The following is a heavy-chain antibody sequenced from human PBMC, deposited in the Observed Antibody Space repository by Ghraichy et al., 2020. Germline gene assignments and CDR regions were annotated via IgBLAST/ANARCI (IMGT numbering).Heavy chain of an antibody. CDR2: ISGSGGST. V-gene: IGHV3-23*01. Sequence: GSLRLSCAASGFTFSSYAISWVRQAPGKGLEWVSAISGSGGSTYYADSVKGRVTISRDNSKNTLYLQMNSLRAEDTAVYYCAKAGGYYYYYGMDVWGQGTTVTVSS. D-gene: IGHD3-10*01. CDR1: GFTFSSYA. J-gene: IGHJ6*02. CDR3: AKAGGYYYYYGMDV.